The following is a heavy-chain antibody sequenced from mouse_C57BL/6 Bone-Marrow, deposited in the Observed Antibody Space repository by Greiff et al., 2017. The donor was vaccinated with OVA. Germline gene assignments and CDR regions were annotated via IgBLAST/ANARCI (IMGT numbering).Heavy chain of an antibody. V-gene: IGHV1-82*01. D-gene: IGHD1-2*01. CDR3: ARRGLRPYWYFDD. CDR2: IYPGDGDT. Sequence: VQLQQSGPELVKPGASVKISCKASGYAFSNSWMNWVKQRPGKGLEWIGRIYPGDGDTNDNGKFKGTATRTADKSSNTAYMQLSSLTSEDSAVYFGARRGLRPYWYFDDWGTGTTVTVSS. CDR1: GYAFSNSW. J-gene: IGHJ1*03.